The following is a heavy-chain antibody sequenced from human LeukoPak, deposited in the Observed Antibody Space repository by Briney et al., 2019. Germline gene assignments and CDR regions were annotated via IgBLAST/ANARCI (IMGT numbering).Heavy chain of an antibody. CDR2: INTDGSST. CDR3: AREGGSGSYFGYFDY. D-gene: IGHD3-10*01. CDR1: GFTFGSYW. J-gene: IGHJ4*02. V-gene: IGHV3-74*01. Sequence: GGSLRLSCAASGFTFGSYWVHWVRQAPGKGLVWVSRINTDGSSTTYADSVKGRFTISRDNAKNSLYLQMNSLRAEDTAVYYCAREGGSGSYFGYFDYWGQGTLVTVSS.